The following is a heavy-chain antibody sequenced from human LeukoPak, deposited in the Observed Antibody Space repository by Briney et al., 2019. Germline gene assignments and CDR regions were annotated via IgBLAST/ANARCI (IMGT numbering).Heavy chain of an antibody. J-gene: IGHJ4*02. V-gene: IGHV2-5*01. Sequence: SGPTLVNPPQTLTLTCAFSGFSLSTRGVAVGWIRQPPGKALEWLALIYWNDDQRYSPSLETRLTITKDTSKNQVVLTMTNVDPVDTATYYCAHTHDFGDYAPFDFWGQGTLVTVSS. CDR2: IYWNDDQ. CDR3: AHTHDFGDYAPFDF. D-gene: IGHD4-17*01. CDR1: GFSLSTRGVA.